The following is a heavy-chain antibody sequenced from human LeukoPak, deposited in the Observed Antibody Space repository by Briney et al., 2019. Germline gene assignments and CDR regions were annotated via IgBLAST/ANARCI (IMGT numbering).Heavy chain of an antibody. J-gene: IGHJ6*02. CDR1: GYTFTSYG. CDR2: ISAYNGNT. V-gene: IGHV1-18*01. Sequence: ASVTVSFKASGYTFTSYGISWVRQAPGQGLEGMGWISAYNGNTNYAQKLQGRVTMTTDTSTSTAYMELRSLRSDDTAVYYCAREGDCSSTSCYVGAYYYGMDVWGQGTTVTVSS. D-gene: IGHD2-2*01. CDR3: AREGDCSSTSCYVGAYYYGMDV.